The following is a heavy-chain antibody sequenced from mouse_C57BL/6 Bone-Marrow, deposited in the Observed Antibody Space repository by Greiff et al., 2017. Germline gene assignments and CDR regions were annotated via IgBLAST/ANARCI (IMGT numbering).Heavy chain of an antibody. V-gene: IGHV1-64*01. CDR2: VHPNSGST. CDR3: ARSSWGSWFAY. J-gene: IGHJ3*01. CDR1: GYTFTSYW. Sequence: QVQLKQPGAELVKPGASVKLSCKASGYTFTSYWMHWVKQRPGQGLEWIGMVHPNSGSTNYNEKFKSKATLTVDKSSSTAYMQLSSLTSEDSAVYDGARSSWGSWFAYWGQGTMVTVSA. D-gene: IGHD4-1*01.